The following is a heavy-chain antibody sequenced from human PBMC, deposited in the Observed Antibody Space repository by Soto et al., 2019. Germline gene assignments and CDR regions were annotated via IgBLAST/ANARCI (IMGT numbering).Heavy chain of an antibody. J-gene: IGHJ3*02. D-gene: IGHD6-19*01. CDR3: ARDISSEAALYI. V-gene: IGHV3-9*01. Sequence: DVQLVESGGGSVQPGRSLRLSCAATGFTFEDYAMHWVRQGPGKGLEWVAGISWNSLTLGYADSVRGRFTISRDNAKNSLYLQMNSLSSEDTAMYFCARDISSEAALYIWGRGTMVTVSS. CDR1: GFTFEDYA. CDR2: ISWNSLTL.